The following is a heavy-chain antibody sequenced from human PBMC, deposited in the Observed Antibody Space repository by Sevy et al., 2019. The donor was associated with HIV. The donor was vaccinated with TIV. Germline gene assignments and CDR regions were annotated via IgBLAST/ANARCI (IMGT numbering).Heavy chain of an antibody. CDR3: ARDAIRYCSGGSCLPNYYYGMDV. Sequence: GGSLRLSCAASGFPFSIYRMSWVRQAPGKGLEWVASINQDGGEKYYVDSVKGRFTISRDTAKNSLYLQMNSLRAEDTAVYFCARDAIRYCSGGSCLPNYYYGMDVWGQGTTVTVSS. CDR2: INQDGGEK. J-gene: IGHJ6*02. V-gene: IGHV3-7*01. D-gene: IGHD2-15*01. CDR1: GFPFSIYR.